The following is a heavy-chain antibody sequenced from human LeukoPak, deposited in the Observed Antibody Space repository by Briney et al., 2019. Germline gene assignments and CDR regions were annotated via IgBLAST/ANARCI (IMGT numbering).Heavy chain of an antibody. Sequence: PGGSLRLSCAASGFIFSSYGMHWVRQAPGKGLEWVAVISYDGSNKYYADSVKGRFTISRDNSKNTLYLQMNSLRAEDTALYYCAKDRSGYDYLLGYWGQGTLVTVSS. V-gene: IGHV3-30*18. J-gene: IGHJ4*02. CDR1: GFIFSSYG. CDR2: ISYDGSNK. CDR3: AKDRSGYDYLLGY. D-gene: IGHD5-12*01.